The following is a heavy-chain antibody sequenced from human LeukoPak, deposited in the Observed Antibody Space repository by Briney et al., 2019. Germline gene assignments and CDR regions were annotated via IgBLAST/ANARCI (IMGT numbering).Heavy chain of an antibody. CDR2: INPNSGGT. CDR3: ARDRDSSGWYGGDY. V-gene: IGHV1-2*02. CDR1: GYTFTGYY. Sequence: GASAKVSCKASGYTFTGYYMHWVRQAPGQGLEWMGWINPNSGGTNYAQKFQGRVTMTRDTSISTAYMELSRLRSDDTAVYYCARDRDSSGWYGGDYWGQGTLVTVSS. D-gene: IGHD6-19*01. J-gene: IGHJ4*02.